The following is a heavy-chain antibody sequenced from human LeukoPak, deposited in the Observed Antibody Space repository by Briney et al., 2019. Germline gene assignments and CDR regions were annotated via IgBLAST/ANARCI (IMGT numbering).Heavy chain of an antibody. CDR2: INPNSGGT. D-gene: IGHD1-14*01. V-gene: IGHV1-2*02. CDR1: GYTFTGYY. J-gene: IGHJ5*02. Sequence: ASVKVSCKASGYTFTGYYMHWVRQAPGQGFEWMGWINPNSGGTNYAQKFQGRVTMTRDTSISTAYMELSRLRSDDTAVYYCARERPAARWFDPWGQGTLVTVSS. CDR3: ARERPAARWFDP.